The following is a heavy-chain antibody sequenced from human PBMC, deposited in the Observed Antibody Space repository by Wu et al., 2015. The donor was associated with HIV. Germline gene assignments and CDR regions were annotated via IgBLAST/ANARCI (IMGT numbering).Heavy chain of an antibody. CDR1: GYIFSDFG. J-gene: IGHJ4*02. Sequence: VQLVQSGGEVKKPGASMKVACKSSGYIFSDFGIHWVRQAPGEGLEWMGWISAQNGNTKYAQKFQGRVTMTTETSSNTAYMELRSLRSDDTAVYFCARGHYYDTSSSPVYWGPGTRVTVSS. V-gene: IGHV1-18*01. CDR3: ARGHYYDTSSSPVY. CDR2: ISAQNGNT. D-gene: IGHD3-22*01.